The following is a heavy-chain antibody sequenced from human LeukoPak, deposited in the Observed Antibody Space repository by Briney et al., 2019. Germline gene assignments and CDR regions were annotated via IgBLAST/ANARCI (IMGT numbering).Heavy chain of an antibody. CDR1: GFTFSSYE. J-gene: IGHJ4*02. V-gene: IGHV3-48*03. CDR2: ISSSGSTI. CDR3: ARDYYDSSGYLPYSY. Sequence: GGSLRLSCAASGFTFSSYEMNWVRQAPGKGLEWVSYISSSGSTIYYADSVKGRFTISRDNAKNSLYLQMNSLRAEDTAVYYCARDYYDSSGYLPYSYWGQGTLVTVSS. D-gene: IGHD3-22*01.